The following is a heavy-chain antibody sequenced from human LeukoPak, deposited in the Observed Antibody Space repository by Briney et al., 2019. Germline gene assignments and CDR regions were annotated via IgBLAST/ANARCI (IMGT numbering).Heavy chain of an antibody. CDR2: INHSGST. Sequence: NPSETLSLTCAVYGGSFSGYYWSWIRQPPGKGLEWIGEINHSGSTNYNPSLKSRVTISVDTSKNQFSLKLSSVTAADTAVYYCARGEGGYFDWLSRRVSHFDYWGQGTLVTVSS. V-gene: IGHV4-34*01. CDR3: ARGEGGYFDWLSRRVSHFDY. CDR1: GGSFSGYY. J-gene: IGHJ4*02. D-gene: IGHD3-9*01.